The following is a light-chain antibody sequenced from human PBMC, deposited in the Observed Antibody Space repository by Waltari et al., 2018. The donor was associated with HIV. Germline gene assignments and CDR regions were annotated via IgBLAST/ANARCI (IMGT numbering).Light chain of an antibody. Sequence: DIQMTQSPSSLSASVGDRVTISCRSSEHIGKFLNWYQQKPGRAPKLLIYAVSTLQNGMPSRFSGSGSGANFTLTITSLQPEDVAIYYCQQSYTTVPYTFGQGTKVEI. CDR1: EHIGKF. J-gene: IGKJ2*01. CDR2: AVS. CDR3: QQSYTTVPYT. V-gene: IGKV1-39*01.